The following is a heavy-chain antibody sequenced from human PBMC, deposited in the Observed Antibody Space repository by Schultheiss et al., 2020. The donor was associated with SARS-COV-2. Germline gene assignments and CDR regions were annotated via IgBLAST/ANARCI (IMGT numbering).Heavy chain of an antibody. V-gene: IGHV3-11*06. CDR2: ISSSSSYI. J-gene: IGHJ6*03. CDR3: ARARPDYDFWSGYTPYYMDV. Sequence: GGSLRLSCAASGFTFSDYYMSWIRQAPGKGLEWVSSISSSSSYIYYADSVKGRFTISRDNSKNTLYLQMNSLRAEDTAVYYCARARPDYDFWSGYTPYYMDVWGKGTTVTVSS. CDR1: GFTFSDYY. D-gene: IGHD3-3*01.